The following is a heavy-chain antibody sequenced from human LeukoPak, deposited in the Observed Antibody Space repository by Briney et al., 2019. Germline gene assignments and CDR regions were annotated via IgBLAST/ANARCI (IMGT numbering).Heavy chain of an antibody. CDR1: DDSFSSHY. Sequence: SETLSLTCAVSDDSFSSHYWTWIRQPPGKGLEWIGYISYIGSTNYNPSLKSRVTISIDTSRNQFSLRLSSVTAADTAVYYCARDMVTVTKGFDIWGQGTMVSVSS. V-gene: IGHV4-59*11. J-gene: IGHJ3*02. D-gene: IGHD4-17*01. CDR2: ISYIGST. CDR3: ARDMVTVTKGFDI.